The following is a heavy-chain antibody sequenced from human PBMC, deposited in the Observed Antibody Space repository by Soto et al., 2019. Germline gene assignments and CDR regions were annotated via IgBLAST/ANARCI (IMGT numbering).Heavy chain of an antibody. CDR2: IDPSDSYT. V-gene: IGHV5-10-1*01. CDR3: ARQLPLNWFDP. CDR1: GYSFTIYW. J-gene: IGHJ5*02. Sequence: GESMTISCKGSGYSFTIYWISWVRQMPGKGLEWMGRIDPSDSYTNYSPSFQGHVTISADKSISTAYLQWSSLKASDTAMYYCARQLPLNWFDPWGQGTLVTVSS.